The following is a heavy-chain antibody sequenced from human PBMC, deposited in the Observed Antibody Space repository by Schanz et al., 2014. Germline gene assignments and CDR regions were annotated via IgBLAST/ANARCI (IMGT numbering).Heavy chain of an antibody. CDR3: ARAHGNNWYGKGLDY. V-gene: IGHV3-13*01. CDR2: IGYLGDT. D-gene: IGHD1-1*01. CDR1: GFTLSNSD. Sequence: EVQLLESGGGLVQPGGSLRLSCAASGFTLSNSDMHWVRQGTGKGLEWVSTIGYLGDTYYPDSVKGRFTVSRDNAKKTLSLQMISLRAEDTAIYFCARAHGNNWYGKGLDYWGQGTQVTVSS. J-gene: IGHJ4*02.